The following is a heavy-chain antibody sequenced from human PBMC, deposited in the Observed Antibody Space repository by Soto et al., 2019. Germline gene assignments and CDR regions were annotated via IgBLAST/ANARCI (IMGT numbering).Heavy chain of an antibody. V-gene: IGHV4-59*01. J-gene: IGHJ4*02. D-gene: IGHD5-18*01. CDR3: ARGMEEGYSYGFTPYYFDY. CDR1: GGSISSYY. CDR2: IYYSGST. Sequence: SETLSLTCTVSGGSISSYYWSWIRQPPGKGLEWIGYIYYSGSTNYDPSLKSRVTISVDTSKNQFSLKLSSVTAADTAVYYCARGMEEGYSYGFTPYYFDYWGQGTLVTVSS.